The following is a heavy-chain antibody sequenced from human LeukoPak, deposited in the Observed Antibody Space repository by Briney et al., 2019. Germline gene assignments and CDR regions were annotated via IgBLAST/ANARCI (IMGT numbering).Heavy chain of an antibody. CDR3: ARGSDTAAGLY. CDR1: GGSFSSYY. D-gene: IGHD6-13*01. J-gene: IGHJ4*02. CDR2: INHSGST. V-gene: IGHV4-34*01. Sequence: SETLSLTCAVYGGSFSSYYWSWIRQPPGKGLEWIGEINHSGSTNYNPSLKSRVSISVDSSKNQFSLKVSSVTAADTAVYYCARGSDTAAGLYWGQGTLVTVSS.